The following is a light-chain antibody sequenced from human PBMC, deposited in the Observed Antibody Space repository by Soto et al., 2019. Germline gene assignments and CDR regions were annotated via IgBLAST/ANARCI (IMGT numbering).Light chain of an antibody. CDR1: SSDVGGFNY. CDR3: SSSTSSSSYV. J-gene: IGLJ1*01. V-gene: IGLV2-14*01. CDR2: DVY. Sequence: QSALTQPASVSGSPGQSITISCTGTSSDVGGFNYVSWYQQHPGKATKLLIFDVYSRHSGISNRFSGSKSGNTVSLTISGLHAEDEAYYYCSSSTSSSSYVFGAGTKVT.